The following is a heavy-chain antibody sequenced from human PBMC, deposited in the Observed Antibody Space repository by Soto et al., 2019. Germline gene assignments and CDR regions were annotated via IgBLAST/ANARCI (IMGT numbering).Heavy chain of an antibody. CDR1: GATFSSYA. CDR2: IIPIFGTA. Sequence: QVQLVQSGAEVKKPGSSVKVSCKASGATFSSYAISWVRQAPGQGLEWMGGIIPIFGTANYAQKFQGRVTITADESTSTAYMELSSLRSEDTAVYYCARSLTPGYSSSWYAYYYYGMDVWGQGTTVTVSS. CDR3: ARSLTPGYSSSWYAYYYYGMDV. V-gene: IGHV1-69*01. J-gene: IGHJ6*02. D-gene: IGHD6-13*01.